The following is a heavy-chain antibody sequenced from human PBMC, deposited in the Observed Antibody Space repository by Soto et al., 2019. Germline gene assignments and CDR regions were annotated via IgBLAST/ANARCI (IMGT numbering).Heavy chain of an antibody. Sequence: GGSLRLSCTASVFTIGDYAMSWVRQAPGKGLEWVGFIRSKAYGGTTEYAASVKGRFTISRDDSKSIAYLQMNSLKTEDTAVYYCTRDLMVRGVIKKYYGMDVWGQGTTVTVA. J-gene: IGHJ6*02. CDR2: IRSKAYGGTT. D-gene: IGHD3-10*01. CDR1: VFTIGDYA. CDR3: TRDLMVRGVIKKYYGMDV. V-gene: IGHV3-49*04.